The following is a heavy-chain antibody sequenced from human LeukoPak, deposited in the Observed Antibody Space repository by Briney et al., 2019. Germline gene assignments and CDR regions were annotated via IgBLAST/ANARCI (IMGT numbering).Heavy chain of an antibody. CDR3: VKHSAPVLAAARFDY. V-gene: IGHV3-23*01. J-gene: IGHJ4*02. Sequence: GGSLRLSCAASGFTVSSNYMSWVRQAPGKGLEWVSVISGSGVNTYYADSVKGRFTISRDNSKTTLYLQMNSLRAGDTAVYYCVKHSAPVLAAARFDYWGQGTLVTVSS. D-gene: IGHD2-2*01. CDR1: GFTVSSNY. CDR2: ISGSGVNT.